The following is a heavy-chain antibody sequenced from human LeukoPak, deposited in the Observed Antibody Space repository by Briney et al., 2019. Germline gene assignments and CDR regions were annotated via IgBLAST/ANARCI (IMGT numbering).Heavy chain of an antibody. V-gene: IGHV3-66*01. Sequence: GGSLRLSCAASGFTVGSNYMSWVRQAPGKGREWVSIMSSGGTTSYADSVKGRFTISRDNSRNTLYLQMNSLRAEDTAVYYCATRGAPGYYYGMDVWGQGTTVTVSS. CDR2: MSSGGTT. D-gene: IGHD1-26*01. CDR1: GFTVGSNY. CDR3: ATRGAPGYYYGMDV. J-gene: IGHJ6*02.